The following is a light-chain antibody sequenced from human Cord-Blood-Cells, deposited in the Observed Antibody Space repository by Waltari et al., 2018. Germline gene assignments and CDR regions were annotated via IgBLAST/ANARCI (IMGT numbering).Light chain of an antibody. CDR1: QSVSSSY. V-gene: IGKV3-20*01. J-gene: IGKJ5*01. Sequence: EIVLTQSPGTLSLSPGERATLSCRASQSVSSSYLAWYQQKPCPAPRLLISGASSRATGIPDRCSCSGSGTDFTLTISRLEPEDLAVYYCQQYGSSPITFGQGTRLEIK. CDR3: QQYGSSPIT. CDR2: GAS.